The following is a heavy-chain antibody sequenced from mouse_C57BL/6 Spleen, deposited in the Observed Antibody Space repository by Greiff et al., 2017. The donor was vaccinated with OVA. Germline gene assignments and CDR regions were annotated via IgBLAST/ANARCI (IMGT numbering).Heavy chain of an antibody. CDR3: AKGFITTVPSWFAY. D-gene: IGHD1-2*01. CDR2: INPSNGGT. Sequence: VQLQQSGTELVKPGASVKLSCKASGYTFTSYWMHWVKQRPGQGLEWIGNINPSNGGTNYNEKFKSKATLTVDKSSSTAYMQLSSLTSEDSAVYYCAKGFITTVPSWFAYWGQGTLVTVSA. CDR1: GYTFTSYW. J-gene: IGHJ3*01. V-gene: IGHV1-53*01.